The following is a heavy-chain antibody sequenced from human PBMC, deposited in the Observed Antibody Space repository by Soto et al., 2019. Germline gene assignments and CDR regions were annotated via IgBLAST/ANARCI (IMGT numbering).Heavy chain of an antibody. J-gene: IGHJ6*02. CDR2: IYYSGST. V-gene: IGHV4-59*01. CDR3: ARGRECSSSSCYYYYYGMDV. CDR1: GGSISSYY. Sequence: SETLSLTCTVSGGSISSYYWSWIRQPPGKGLEWIGYIYYSGSTNYNPSLKSRVTISVDTSKNQFSLKLSSVTAADTAVYYCARGRECSSSSCYYYYYGMDVWGQGTTVTVSS. D-gene: IGHD6-6*01.